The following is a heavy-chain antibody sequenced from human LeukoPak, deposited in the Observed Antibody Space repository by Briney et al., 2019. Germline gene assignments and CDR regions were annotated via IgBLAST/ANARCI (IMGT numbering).Heavy chain of an antibody. Sequence: PGGSLRLSCAASGFTFNSYAMTWVRQAPGKGLEWVSHVSGSGGITYYADSVKGRFTIFRDNSMNTLYLQMNSLRAEDTAVYYCAKTTAGNSSGRNPGWPVDYWSQGTLVTVSS. J-gene: IGHJ4*02. CDR2: VSGSGGIT. D-gene: IGHD6-19*01. CDR1: GFTFNSYA. V-gene: IGHV3-23*01. CDR3: AKTTAGNSSGRNPGWPVDY.